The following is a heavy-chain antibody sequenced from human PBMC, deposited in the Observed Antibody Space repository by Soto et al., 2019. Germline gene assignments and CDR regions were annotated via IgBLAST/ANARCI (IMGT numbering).Heavy chain of an antibody. CDR1: GGTFSSYA. V-gene: IGHV1-69*12. CDR3: ARPPHHQFDYYCGMDA. J-gene: IGHJ6*01. CDR2: IIPIFGKA. Sequence: QVQLVQSGAEVKKPGSSVKVSCRASGGTFSSYAISWVRQAPGQGLEWMGGIIPIFGKANYAQKFQGRVTSTADESTSTAYMAQSRPRSEDTAVYYCARPPHHQFDYYCGMDAWGQGTTVTVSS.